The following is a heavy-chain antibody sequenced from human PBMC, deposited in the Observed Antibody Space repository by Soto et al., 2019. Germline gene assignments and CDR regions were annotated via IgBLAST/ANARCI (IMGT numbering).Heavy chain of an antibody. Sequence: PSETLSLTCTVSGGSISSYYWSWIRQPPGKGLEWIGYIYYSGSTNYNPSLKSRVTISVDTSKNQFSLQLSSVTAADTAVYYCARRYCSGGSCYLQYNWFDPWGQGTLVTVSS. V-gene: IGHV4-59*01. J-gene: IGHJ5*02. CDR1: GGSISSYY. D-gene: IGHD2-15*01. CDR3: ARRYCSGGSCYLQYNWFDP. CDR2: IYYSGST.